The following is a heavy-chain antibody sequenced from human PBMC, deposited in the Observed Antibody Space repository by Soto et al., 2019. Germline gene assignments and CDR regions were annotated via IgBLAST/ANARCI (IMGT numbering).Heavy chain of an antibody. CDR3: NRGSEYDFWSGYL. D-gene: IGHD3-3*01. V-gene: IGHV1-2*02. J-gene: IGHJ4*02. CDR2: IYPDSGGT. Sequence: QVQLVQSGAEVKKPGASVKVSCRTSGYTFSGFYIHWVRQAPGQGLESMGWIYPDSGGTDYAQKFQGRVTMTRDTSISTAYMELSRLRSDDTAVYYCNRGSEYDFWSGYLWGQGTLVSVSS. CDR1: GYTFSGFY.